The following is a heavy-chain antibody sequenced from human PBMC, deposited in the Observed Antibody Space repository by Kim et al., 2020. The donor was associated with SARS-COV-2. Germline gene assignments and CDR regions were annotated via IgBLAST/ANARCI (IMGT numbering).Heavy chain of an antibody. Sequence: SETLSLTCTVSGGSISSYYWSWIRQPPGKGLEWIGYIYYSGSTNYNPSLTSRVPIPVATSKNQFSLKLSSVTAADAAVYYFPRFRLDGSGSYFNWFDPWGQGTLVTVSS. CDR1: GGSISSYY. V-gene: IGHV4-59*01. CDR3: PRFRLDGSGSYFNWFDP. CDR2: IYYSGST. D-gene: IGHD3-10*01. J-gene: IGHJ5*02.